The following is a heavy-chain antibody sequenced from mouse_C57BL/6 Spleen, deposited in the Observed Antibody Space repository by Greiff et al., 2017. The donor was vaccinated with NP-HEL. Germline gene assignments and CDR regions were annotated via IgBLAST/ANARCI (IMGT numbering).Heavy chain of an antibody. Sequence: VQLQQSGPELVKPGASVKIPCKASGYTFTDYNMDWVKQSHGKSLEWIGDINPNNGGTIYNQKFKGKATLTVDKSSSTAYMELRSLTSEDTAVYYCARMYYYGSSPWYFDVWGTGTTVTVSS. V-gene: IGHV1-18*01. D-gene: IGHD1-1*01. CDR3: ARMYYYGSSPWYFDV. CDR2: INPNNGGT. CDR1: GYTFTDYN. J-gene: IGHJ1*03.